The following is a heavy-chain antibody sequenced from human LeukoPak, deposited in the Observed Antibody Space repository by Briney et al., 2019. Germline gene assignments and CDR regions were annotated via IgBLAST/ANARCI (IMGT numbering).Heavy chain of an antibody. Sequence: ASVKVPCKTSGYTFTSYAISWVRQAPGQGLEWMGWISAYNGNTNYAQKLQGRVTMTTDTSTSTAYMELRSLRSDDTAVYYCVRWGTTGTTTIDYWGQGTLVTVSS. CDR1: GYTFTSYA. D-gene: IGHD1-1*01. CDR3: VRWGTTGTTTIDY. J-gene: IGHJ4*02. V-gene: IGHV1-18*01. CDR2: ISAYNGNT.